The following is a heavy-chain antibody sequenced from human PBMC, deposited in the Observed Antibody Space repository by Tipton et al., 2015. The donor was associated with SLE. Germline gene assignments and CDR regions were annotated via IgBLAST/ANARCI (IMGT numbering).Heavy chain of an antibody. CDR2: IYYSGST. V-gene: IGHV4-59*01. J-gene: IGHJ3*02. D-gene: IGHD5-18*01. CDR3: ARLEGYSYGYHWAFDI. Sequence: LRLSCTVSGGSISSYYWSWIRQPPGKGLEWIGYIYYSGSTNYNPSLKSRVTISVDTSKNQFSLKLSSVTAADTAVYYCARLEGYSYGYHWAFDIWGQGTMVTVSS. CDR1: GGSISSYY.